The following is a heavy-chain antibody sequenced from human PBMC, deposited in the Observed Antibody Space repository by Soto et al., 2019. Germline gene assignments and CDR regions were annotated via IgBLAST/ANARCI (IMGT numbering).Heavy chain of an antibody. Sequence: PGGSLRLSCPTSGFTVSSYYMSWVRRAPGEGLEWVSVLYSGGSTYYVDSVKGRFTISRDNSKNTLYLQMNSLRAEDTAVYYCAKFSNSGSGSEDYGMDVWGQGTTVTVSS. V-gene: IGHV3-66*01. D-gene: IGHD3-22*01. CDR3: AKFSNSGSGSEDYGMDV. J-gene: IGHJ6*02. CDR2: LYSGGST. CDR1: GFTVSSYY.